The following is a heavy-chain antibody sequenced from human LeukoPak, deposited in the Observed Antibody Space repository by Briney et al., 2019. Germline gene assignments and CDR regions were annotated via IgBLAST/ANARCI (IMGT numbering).Heavy chain of an antibody. Sequence: GGSLRLSCGASGFTFSSYWMHWVRQAPGKGLVWVSRINSDGSSTTYADSVKGRVTISRDNAKNTLYLQMNSLRAEDTSVYYCASGLLGDSFWGQGTLVPVSS. CDR2: INSDGSST. CDR3: ASGLLGDSF. D-gene: IGHD4-17*01. J-gene: IGHJ4*02. CDR1: GFTFSSYW. V-gene: IGHV3-74*01.